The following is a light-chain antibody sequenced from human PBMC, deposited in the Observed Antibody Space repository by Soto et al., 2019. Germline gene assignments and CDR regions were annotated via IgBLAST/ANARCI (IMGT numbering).Light chain of an antibody. V-gene: IGKV1-33*01. CDR3: QHYHNYIYI. J-gene: IGKJ2*01. CDR1: QDISNH. CDR2: DAS. Sequence: DIPMTQSPSSLSASVGDRVTITCQASQDISNHLNWYQQKPGKAPDLLIYDASNLERGVPSRFSGSGSGTDFTFTISSLKPEDFATYYCQHYHNYIYIFGQGTNLEI.